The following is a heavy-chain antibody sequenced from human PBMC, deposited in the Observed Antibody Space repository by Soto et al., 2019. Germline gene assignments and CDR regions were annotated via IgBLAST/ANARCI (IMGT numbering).Heavy chain of an antibody. CDR3: ARPASGTTTMYDAFDI. J-gene: IGHJ3*02. CDR2: IIPIFGTA. Sequence: QVQLVQSGAEVKKPGSSVKVSCKASGGTFSSYAISWVRQAPGQGLEWMGGIIPIFGTANYAQKFQGRVTITADESTSTAYMELSSLRSEDTAVYYCARPASGTTTMYDAFDIWGQGTMVTVSS. D-gene: IGHD1-7*01. V-gene: IGHV1-69*01. CDR1: GGTFSSYA.